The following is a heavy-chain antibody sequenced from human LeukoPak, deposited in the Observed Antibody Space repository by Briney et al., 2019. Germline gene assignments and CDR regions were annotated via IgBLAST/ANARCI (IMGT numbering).Heavy chain of an antibody. D-gene: IGHD6-13*01. V-gene: IGHV1-2*02. CDR1: GYTFTGYY. CDR3: ARDLEGSSWYIFDY. Sequence: ASVKVSCKASGYTFTGYYMHWVRQAPGQGLEWMGWINPNSGGTNHAQKFQGRVTMTRGTSISTAYMELSRLRSDDTAVYYCARDLEGSSWYIFDYWGQGTLVTVSS. CDR2: INPNSGGT. J-gene: IGHJ4*02.